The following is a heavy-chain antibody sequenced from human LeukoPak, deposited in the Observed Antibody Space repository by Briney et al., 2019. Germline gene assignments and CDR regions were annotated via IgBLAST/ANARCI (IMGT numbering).Heavy chain of an antibody. J-gene: IGHJ6*03. Sequence: SETLSLTCAVSGASISSTPYYWGWIRQPPGKGLEWIGRIYTSGSTNYNPSLKSRVTISVDTSKNQFSLKLSSVTAADTAVYYCARDLGYSSSWYGFYMDVWGKGTTVTISS. V-gene: IGHV4-39*07. CDR3: ARDLGYSSSWYGFYMDV. CDR1: GASISSTPYY. D-gene: IGHD6-13*01. CDR2: IYTSGST.